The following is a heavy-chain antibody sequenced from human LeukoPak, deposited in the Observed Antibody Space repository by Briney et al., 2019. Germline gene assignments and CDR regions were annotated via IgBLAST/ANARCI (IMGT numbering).Heavy chain of an antibody. V-gene: IGHV1-2*02. CDR2: INPNSGDT. Sequence: GASVKVSCKTSGYTFTGYYMHWVRQAPGQALEWMGWINPNSGDTNSAQKFQGRVTMTRDMSISTAYMELSSLKSDDTAVYYCARDKGRYCGSTSCLYHNYFDYWGQGTLVTVSS. CDR1: GYTFTGYY. D-gene: IGHD2-2*01. J-gene: IGHJ4*02. CDR3: ARDKGRYCGSTSCLYHNYFDY.